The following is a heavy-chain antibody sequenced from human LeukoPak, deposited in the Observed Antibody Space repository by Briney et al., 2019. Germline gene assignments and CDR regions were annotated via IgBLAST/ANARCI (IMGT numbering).Heavy chain of an antibody. Sequence: PSETLSLTCAVYGGSFSGYYWSWIRQPPGKGLEWIGEINHSGSTNYNPSLKSRVTISVDTSKNQFSLKLSSVTAADTAVYYCARGASGHYGSGILYWGQGTLVTVSS. CDR2: INHSGST. CDR3: ARGASGHYGSGILY. D-gene: IGHD3-10*01. V-gene: IGHV4-34*01. J-gene: IGHJ4*02. CDR1: GGSFSGYY.